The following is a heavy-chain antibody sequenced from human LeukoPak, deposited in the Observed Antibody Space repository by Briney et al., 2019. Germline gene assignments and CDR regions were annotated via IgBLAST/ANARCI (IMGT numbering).Heavy chain of an antibody. CDR2: IKQDGSEK. J-gene: IGHJ4*02. D-gene: IGHD3-10*01. CDR1: GFTFSSYW. CDR3: GSWTYYFDY. Sequence: TGGSLRLSCAASGFTFSSYWMSWVRQAPGKGLEWVANIKQDGSEKYYVDSVKGRFTISRDNAKNPLYLQMNSLRAEDTAVYYCGSWTYYFDYWGQGTLVTVSS. V-gene: IGHV3-7*01.